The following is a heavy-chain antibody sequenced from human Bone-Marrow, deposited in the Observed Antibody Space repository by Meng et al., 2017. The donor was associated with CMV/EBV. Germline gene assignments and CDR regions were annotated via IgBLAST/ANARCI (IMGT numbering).Heavy chain of an antibody. J-gene: IGHJ4*02. D-gene: IGHD2-2*01. CDR1: GFTFSSYG. CDR3: AKDGGYCTSISCPGRPDY. Sequence: GGSLRLSCAASGFTFSSYGMHWVRQAPGKGLEWVAFIRYDGSNKYYADSVKGRFTISRDISNNILYLQMNSLRVEDTAVYYCAKDGGYCTSISCPGRPDYWGQGALVTVPS. CDR2: IRYDGSNK. V-gene: IGHV3-30*02.